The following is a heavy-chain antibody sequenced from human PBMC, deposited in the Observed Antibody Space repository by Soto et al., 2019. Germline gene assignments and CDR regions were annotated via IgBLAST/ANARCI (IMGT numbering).Heavy chain of an antibody. CDR1: GFTFSSYW. J-gene: IGHJ5*02. V-gene: IGHV3-74*01. D-gene: IGHD3-10*01. CDR2: INSDGSST. CDR3: ARGKEYNWFDP. Sequence: PGGSLRLSCAASGFTFSSYWMHWVRQAPGKGLVWVSHINSDGSSTTYADSVKGRFTISRDNAKNTLYLQMNSLRAEDTAVYYCARGKEYNWFDPWGQGTLVTVSS.